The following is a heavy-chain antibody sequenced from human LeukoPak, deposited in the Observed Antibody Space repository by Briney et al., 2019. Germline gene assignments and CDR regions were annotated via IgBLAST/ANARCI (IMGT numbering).Heavy chain of an antibody. CDR3: ARDSPERGYSYGPLDNYFDY. D-gene: IGHD5-18*01. CDR2: IYYSGST. V-gene: IGHV4-59*01. Sequence: PSETLSLTCTVSGGSISSYYWSWIRQPPGKGLEWIGYIYYSGSTNYNPSLKSRVTISVDTSKNQFSLKLRSVTAADTAVYYCARDSPERGYSYGPLDNYFDYWGQGTLVTVSS. J-gene: IGHJ4*02. CDR1: GGSISSYY.